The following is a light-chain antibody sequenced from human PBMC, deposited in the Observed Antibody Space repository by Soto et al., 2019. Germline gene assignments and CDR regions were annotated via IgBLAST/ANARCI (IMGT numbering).Light chain of an antibody. J-gene: IGKJ3*01. V-gene: IGKV1-33*01. Sequence: DIQMTQSPSSLSASVGDRVTITCQASQDISNYLNWYQQKPGKAPKLLIYEESNLETGVPSRFSGSGSGKDFTFTISSLQPEDIATYYCQQYDNLPPFTFRPGTKVDIK. CDR1: QDISNY. CDR3: QQYDNLPPFT. CDR2: EES.